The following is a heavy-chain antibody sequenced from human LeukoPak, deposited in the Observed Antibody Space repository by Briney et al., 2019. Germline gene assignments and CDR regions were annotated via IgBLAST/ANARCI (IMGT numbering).Heavy chain of an antibody. V-gene: IGHV4-38-2*01. CDR2: VYHSGST. CDR3: ASVYGSGSWFND. J-gene: IGHJ4*02. D-gene: IGHD3-10*01. Sequence: SETLSLTCAVSGDSISSGYHWGWIRQPPGKGPEWIATVYHSGSTYYNPSLKSRVTISIDTSANQFYLKVTSVTAADTAVYYCASVYGSGSWFNDWGQGALVTVSS. CDR1: GDSISSGYH.